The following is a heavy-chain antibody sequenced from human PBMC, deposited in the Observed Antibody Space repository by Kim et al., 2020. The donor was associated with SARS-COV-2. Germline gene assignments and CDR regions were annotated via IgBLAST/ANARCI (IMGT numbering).Heavy chain of an antibody. CDR1: GFTFSNYW. Sequence: GGSLRLSCAASGFTFSNYWMSWVRQAPGKGLEWLANIKKDGSEKYYVDSVKGRFTISRDNAKNSLYLQMNSLRSEDTAVYYCARGSPGITDYWGQGTLVTVSS. V-gene: IGHV3-7*01. CDR2: IKKDGSEK. J-gene: IGHJ4*02. D-gene: IGHD1-20*01. CDR3: ARGSPGITDY.